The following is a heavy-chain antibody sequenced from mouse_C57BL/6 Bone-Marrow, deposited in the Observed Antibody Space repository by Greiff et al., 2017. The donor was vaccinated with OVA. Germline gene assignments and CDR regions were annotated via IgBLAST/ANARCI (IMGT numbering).Heavy chain of an antibody. Sequence: QVQLKESGAELVRPGASVKLSCKASGYTFTDYYINWVKQRPGQGLEWIARIYPGSGNTYYNEKFKGKATLTAEKSSSTAYMQLSSLTSEDSAVYFCARGGGYYCFDYWGQGTTLTVSS. CDR1: GYTFTDYY. V-gene: IGHV1-76*01. CDR3: ARGGGYYCFDY. J-gene: IGHJ2*01. D-gene: IGHD2-3*01. CDR2: IYPGSGNT.